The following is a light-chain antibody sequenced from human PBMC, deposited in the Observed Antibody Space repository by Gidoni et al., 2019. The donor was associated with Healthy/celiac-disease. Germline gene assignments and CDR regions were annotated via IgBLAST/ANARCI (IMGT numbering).Light chain of an antibody. CDR1: QSISSW. CDR2: KAS. J-gene: IGKJ1*01. CDR3: QQYNT. Sequence: DIQMTQSPSTLSASVGDRVTMPCRASQSISSWLAWYQQKPGKAPKLLIYKASSLESGVPSWFSVSGSGTEFTLTISSLQPDDFATYYCQQYNTFGQGTKVEIK. V-gene: IGKV1-5*03.